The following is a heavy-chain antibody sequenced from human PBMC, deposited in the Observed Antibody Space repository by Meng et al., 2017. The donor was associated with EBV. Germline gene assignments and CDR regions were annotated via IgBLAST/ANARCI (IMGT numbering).Heavy chain of an antibody. CDR2: INPNSGGT. D-gene: IGHD6-13*01. Sequence: GQGVQSGGEVKTPGASVKVSCKASGYTFTGYYMHWVRQAPGQGLEWMGRINPNSGGTNYAQKFQGRVTMTRDTSISTAYMELSRLRSDDTAVYYCAKGADLAAAGTFWFDPWGQGTLVTVSS. CDR1: GYTFTGYY. CDR3: AKGADLAAAGTFWFDP. J-gene: IGHJ5*02. V-gene: IGHV1-2*06.